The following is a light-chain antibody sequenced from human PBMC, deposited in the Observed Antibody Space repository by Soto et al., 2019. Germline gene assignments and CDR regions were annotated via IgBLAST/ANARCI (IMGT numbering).Light chain of an antibody. CDR2: EVS. Sequence: QSALTQPASVSGSPGQSITISCTGTSSDIGSYNYVSWYQQHPGKAPKLMIHEVSDRPSGVSNRFSGSKSGNTASLTISGLQAEDEADYYCSSYTTRSSGVFGGGTKLTVL. J-gene: IGLJ2*01. CDR3: SSYTTRSSGV. CDR1: SSDIGSYNY. V-gene: IGLV2-14*01.